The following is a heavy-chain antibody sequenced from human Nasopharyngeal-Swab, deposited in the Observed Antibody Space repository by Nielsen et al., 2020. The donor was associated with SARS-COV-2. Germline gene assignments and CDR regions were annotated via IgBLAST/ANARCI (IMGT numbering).Heavy chain of an antibody. D-gene: IGHD2-2*01. CDR2: INPDGSEK. J-gene: IGHJ4*02. CDR3: AHYASAAY. Sequence: GESLKISCADSGFNFNTSWMTWVRQAPGKGLEWVANINPDGSEKNYVDSVKGRFTISRDNAESSLYLHMKSLRGDDTAVCYCAHYASAAYWGQGTLVTVSS. V-gene: IGHV3-7*03. CDR1: GFNFNTSW.